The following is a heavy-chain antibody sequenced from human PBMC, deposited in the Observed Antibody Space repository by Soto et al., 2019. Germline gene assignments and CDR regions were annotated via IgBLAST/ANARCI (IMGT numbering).Heavy chain of an antibody. D-gene: IGHD6-19*01. J-gene: IGHJ4*02. CDR3: ASSADSSGWYYFEY. CDR2: IIPIFGTA. CDR1: GGSFRSYA. Sequence: SVKVSCKASGGSFRSYAISWVRQAPGQGLAWMGGIIPIFGTANYAEKFQGRVTITADESTSTVYMELSSLRSEDTAVYYCASSADSSGWYYFEYWGQGTLVTVSS. V-gene: IGHV1-69*13.